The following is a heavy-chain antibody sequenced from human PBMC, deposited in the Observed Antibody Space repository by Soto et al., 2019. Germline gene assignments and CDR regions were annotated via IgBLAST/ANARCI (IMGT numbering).Heavy chain of an antibody. V-gene: IGHV4-59*11. J-gene: IGHJ5*02. D-gene: IGHD4-4*01. Sequence: SETLSLTCTVSGDSISPHYWTWVRRPPGKGLEWVGYVYYTGTTMYNPSPKSRVTISVDTSKNQFSLNLSSVSAADTAVYYCARRPYSNSVGWFDPGGQETLVTVSS. CDR2: VYYTGTT. CDR3: ARRPYSNSVGWFDP. CDR1: GDSISPHY.